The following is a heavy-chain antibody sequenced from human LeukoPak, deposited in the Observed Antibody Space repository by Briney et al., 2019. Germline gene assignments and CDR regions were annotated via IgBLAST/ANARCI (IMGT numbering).Heavy chain of an antibody. Sequence: SQTLSLTCTVSGGSISSGGYYWSWIRQHPGKGLEWIGYIYYSGSTYYNPSLKSRVTISVDTSKNQFSLKLSSVTAADTAVYYCATGGFPEGAYWGQGTLVTVSS. J-gene: IGHJ4*02. V-gene: IGHV4-31*03. CDR1: GGSISSGGYY. CDR2: IYYSGST. D-gene: IGHD3-16*01. CDR3: ATGGFPEGAY.